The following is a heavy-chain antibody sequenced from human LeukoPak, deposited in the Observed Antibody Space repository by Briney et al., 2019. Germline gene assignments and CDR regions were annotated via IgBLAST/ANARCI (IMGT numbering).Heavy chain of an antibody. D-gene: IGHD4-17*01. CDR3: ATAVTTNFYNYGMDV. CDR1: GGSISDYY. Sequence: PSETLSLTCAVSGGSISDYYWSWIRQPPGKGLEWIGYIYYSGSTNYNPSLKSRVTISVDTSKNQFSLKLSSVTAADTAVYYCATAVTTNFYNYGMDVWGQGTTVTVSS. V-gene: IGHV4-59*01. CDR2: IYYSGST. J-gene: IGHJ6*02.